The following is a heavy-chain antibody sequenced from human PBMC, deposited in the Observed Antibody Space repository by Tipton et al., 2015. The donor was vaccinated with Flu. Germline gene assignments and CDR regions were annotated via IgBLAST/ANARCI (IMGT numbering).Heavy chain of an antibody. D-gene: IGHD6-19*01. CDR1: GGSFSGYY. Sequence: TLSITYAVNGGSFSGYYWSWIRQPPGKGLEWIGEINHSGSTNYNPSLKSRVTISVDTSKNQFSLKLSSVTAADTAVYYCARALYSTGWIWEFWGQGTLVTVSS. CDR2: INHSGST. CDR3: ARALYSTGWIWEF. J-gene: IGHJ4*02. V-gene: IGHV4-34*01.